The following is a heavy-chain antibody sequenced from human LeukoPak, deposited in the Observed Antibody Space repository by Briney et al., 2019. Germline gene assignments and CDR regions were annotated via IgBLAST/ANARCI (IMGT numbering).Heavy chain of an antibody. CDR3: VKTAREADY. D-gene: IGHD5-24*01. CDR2: IGGSGRDGDM. CDR1: GFTFSGYY. J-gene: IGHJ4*01. V-gene: IGHV3-11*01. Sequence: GGSLRLSCAASGFTFSGYYMNWIRQAPGKGLEWVSYIGGSGRDGDMNYADSVKGRFTISRDNAKNSLYLQMNNLRVEDTAVYYCVKTAREADYWGHGTLVTVSS.